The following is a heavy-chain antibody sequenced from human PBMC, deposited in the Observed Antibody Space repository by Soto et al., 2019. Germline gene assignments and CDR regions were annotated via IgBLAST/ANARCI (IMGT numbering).Heavy chain of an antibody. V-gene: IGHV4-61*01. D-gene: IGHD3-10*01. CDR3: ARGLLWFGDCSYYFDY. J-gene: IGHJ4*02. CDR2: IYYSGST. CDR1: GGSVSSGSYY. Sequence: PSETLSLTCTVSGGSVSSGSYYWSWIRQPPGKGLEWIGYIYYSGSTNYNPSLKSRVTISVDTSKNQFSLKLSSVTAADTAVYYCARGLLWFGDCSYYFDYWGQGTLVTVS.